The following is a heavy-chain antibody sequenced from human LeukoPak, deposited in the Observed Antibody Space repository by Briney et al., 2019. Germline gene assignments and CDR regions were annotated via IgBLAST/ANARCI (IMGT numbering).Heavy chain of an antibody. Sequence: SETLSLTCTVSGGSISSYYWSWLRQPPGKGLEWIGYIYYSGSTNYNPSLKSRVTISVDPSKNQFSLKLSSVTAADTAVYYCARVYDSSGYPIGYWGQGTLVTVSS. V-gene: IGHV4-59*01. D-gene: IGHD3-22*01. CDR2: IYYSGST. J-gene: IGHJ4*02. CDR1: GGSISSYY. CDR3: ARVYDSSGYPIGY.